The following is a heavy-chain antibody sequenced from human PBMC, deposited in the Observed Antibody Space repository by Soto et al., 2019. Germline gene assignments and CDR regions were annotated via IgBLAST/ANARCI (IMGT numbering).Heavy chain of an antibody. CDR1: GGSISSGGYY. J-gene: IGHJ4*02. CDR3: ARSGYSYGPNPLLY. CDR2: IYYSGST. D-gene: IGHD5-18*01. V-gene: IGHV4-31*03. Sequence: SETLSLTCTVSGGSISSGGYYWSWIRQHPGKGLEWIGYIYYSGSTYYNPSLKSRVTISVDTSKNQFSLRLSSVTAADTAVYYCARSGYSYGPNPLLYWGQGTLVTVSS.